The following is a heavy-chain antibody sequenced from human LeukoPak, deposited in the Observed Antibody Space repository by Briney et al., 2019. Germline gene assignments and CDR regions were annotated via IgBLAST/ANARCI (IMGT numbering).Heavy chain of an antibody. CDR3: ARGSVAAYYYYYYMDV. J-gene: IGHJ6*03. CDR1: GYTFTSYD. D-gene: IGHD6-19*01. Sequence: GASGKVSCKASGYTFTSYDINWVRQATGQGLEWMGWMNPNSGNTGYAQKFQGRVTMTRNTSISTAYMELSSLRSEDTAVYYCARGSVAAYYYYYYMDVWGKGTTVTVSS. CDR2: MNPNSGNT. V-gene: IGHV1-8*01.